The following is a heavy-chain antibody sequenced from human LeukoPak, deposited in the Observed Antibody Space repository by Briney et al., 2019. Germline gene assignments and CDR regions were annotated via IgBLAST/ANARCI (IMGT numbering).Heavy chain of an antibody. CDR2: IYYSGST. V-gene: IGHV4-59*01. Sequence: SETLSLTCTVSGGSISSYYWSWIRQPPGKGLEWIGYIYYSGSTNYNPSLKSRVTISVDTSKNQSSLKLSSVTAADTAVYYCARTRGYSSHIPWFDPWGQGTLVTVSS. CDR3: ARTRGYSSHIPWFDP. D-gene: IGHD5-18*01. CDR1: GGSISSYY. J-gene: IGHJ5*02.